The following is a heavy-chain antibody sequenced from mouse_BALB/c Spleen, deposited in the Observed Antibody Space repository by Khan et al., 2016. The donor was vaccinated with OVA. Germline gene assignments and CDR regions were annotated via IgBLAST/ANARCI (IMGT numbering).Heavy chain of an antibody. CDR1: GYSFTDYN. CDR2: IDPYNGGT. D-gene: IGHD1-1*01. CDR3: ARTDYYSSSYYFDY. V-gene: IGHV1S135*01. Sequence: EVQLQESGPELVKPGASVKVSCKASGYSFTDYNIFWVKQSHGKSLEWIGYIDPYNGGTSYNQKFEGKATLTVDKSSSTAFMHLSSLTSEDSAVFYCARTDYYSSSYYFDYWGQGTTLTVSS. J-gene: IGHJ2*01.